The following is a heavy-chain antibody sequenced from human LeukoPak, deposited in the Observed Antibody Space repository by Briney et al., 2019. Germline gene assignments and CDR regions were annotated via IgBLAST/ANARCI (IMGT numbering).Heavy chain of an antibody. V-gene: IGHV1-69*05. CDR1: GGTFSSYA. CDR2: IIPIFGTA. Sequence: SVKVSCKASGGTFSSYAISWVRQAPGQGLEWMGGIIPIFGTANYAQKFQGRVTITTDESTSTAYMELSSLRSEDTAVYYCATLPYGSGSRPYYGMDVWGQGTTVTVSS. CDR3: ATLPYGSGSRPYYGMDV. D-gene: IGHD3-10*01. J-gene: IGHJ6*02.